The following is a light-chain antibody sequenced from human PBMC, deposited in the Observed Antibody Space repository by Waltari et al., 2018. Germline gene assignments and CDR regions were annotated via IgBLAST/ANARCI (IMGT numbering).Light chain of an antibody. CDR3: QAWDSSTLYV. CDR1: KLGDKY. J-gene: IGLJ1*01. Sequence: SYELTQPTSVSVPPGQTASITCSGDKLGDKYACWYQQKPGQSPVLVIYQESKRPSGIPERFSGANSGNTATLTISGTQARDEADYYCQAWDSSTLYVFGTGTKVTVL. V-gene: IGLV3-1*01. CDR2: QES.